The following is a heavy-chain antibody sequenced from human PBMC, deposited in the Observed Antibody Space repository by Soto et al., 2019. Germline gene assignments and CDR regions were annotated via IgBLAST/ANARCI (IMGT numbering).Heavy chain of an antibody. Sequence: SETLSLTCTVSGGSISSSSYYWGWIRQPPGKGLEWIGSIYYSGSTYYNPSLKSRVTISVDTSKNQFSLKLSSVTAADTAVYYCARHMGGVSITMVRGVISPLDYWGQGTLVTVSS. D-gene: IGHD3-10*01. CDR3: ARHMGGVSITMVRGVISPLDY. J-gene: IGHJ4*02. CDR1: GGSISSSSYY. CDR2: IYYSGST. V-gene: IGHV4-39*01.